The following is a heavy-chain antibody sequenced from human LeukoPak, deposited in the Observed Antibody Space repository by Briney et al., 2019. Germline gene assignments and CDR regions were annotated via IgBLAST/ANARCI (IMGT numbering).Heavy chain of an antibody. D-gene: IGHD1-20*01. V-gene: IGHV3-48*04. CDR2: ISSSGSTI. CDR3: ARITGTTGAFDI. J-gene: IGHJ3*02. CDR1: GFTFSNYG. Sequence: QTGGSLRLSCAASGFTFSNYGMSWVRQAPGKGLEWVSYISSSGSTIYYADSVKGRFTISRDNAKNSLYLQMNSLRAEDTAVYYCARITGTTGAFDIWGQGTMVTVSS.